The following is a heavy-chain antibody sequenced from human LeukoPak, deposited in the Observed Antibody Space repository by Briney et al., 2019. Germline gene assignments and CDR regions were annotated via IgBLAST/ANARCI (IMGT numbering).Heavy chain of an antibody. Sequence: SETLSLTCTVSGGSISSYYWSWIRQPAGRGLEWIGRIYTSGSTNYNPSLKSRVTMSVDTSKDQFSLKLRSVTAADTAVYYCARGGVTTFLDYWGQGTLVTVSS. CDR3: ARGGVTTFLDY. V-gene: IGHV4-4*07. D-gene: IGHD4-4*01. CDR1: GGSISSYY. J-gene: IGHJ4*02. CDR2: IYTSGST.